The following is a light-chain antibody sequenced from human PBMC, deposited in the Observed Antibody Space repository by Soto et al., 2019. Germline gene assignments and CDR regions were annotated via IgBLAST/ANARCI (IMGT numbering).Light chain of an antibody. J-gene: IGKJ1*01. CDR3: QQFNNWPRT. Sequence: ESELTQSPATLSFSRGERSTLACVASQSVSSSYLAWYQQKPGQAPRLLIYDASSRATGIPDRFSGSGSGTEFTLTISSLQSEDFAVYYCQQFNNWPRTFRQGTKVDIK. CDR1: QSVSSSY. V-gene: IGKV3D-20*02. CDR2: DAS.